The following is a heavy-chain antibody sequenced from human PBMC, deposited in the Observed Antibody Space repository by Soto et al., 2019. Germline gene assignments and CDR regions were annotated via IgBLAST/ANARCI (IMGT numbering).Heavy chain of an antibody. D-gene: IGHD5-12*01. V-gene: IGHV1-18*04. CDR1: GYTFTTYG. Sequence: QVQLVQSGAEVKKPGASVQVSCKASGYTFTTYGISWVRRAPGQGLEWMGWISVYNRNTNYAQKLQGRVTMTTDTSTSTAYMELRSLSSDDTAVYYCARQDYSGYDRHYYYGMDVWGQGTTVTVSS. CDR3: ARQDYSGYDRHYYYGMDV. J-gene: IGHJ6*02. CDR2: ISVYNRNT.